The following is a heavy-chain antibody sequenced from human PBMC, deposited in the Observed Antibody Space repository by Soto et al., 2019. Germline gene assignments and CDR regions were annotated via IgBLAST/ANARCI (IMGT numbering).Heavy chain of an antibody. CDR3: ARDLWGYCGTDCYPLDV. CDR2: MYNTGST. J-gene: IGHJ6*02. V-gene: IGHV4-59*01. D-gene: IGHD2-21*02. Sequence: SETLSLTCTVSGGSMSSYYWSWIRQPPGKGLEWIGYMYNTGSTVYNPSFKSRVTISVDTSKNQFSLKLNSVTAADTAVYYCARDLWGYCGTDCYPLDVWGQGTTVTVS. CDR1: GGSMSSYY.